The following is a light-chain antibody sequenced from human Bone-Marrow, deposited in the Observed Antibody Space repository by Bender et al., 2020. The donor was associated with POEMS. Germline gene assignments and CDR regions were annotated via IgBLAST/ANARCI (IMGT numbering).Light chain of an antibody. J-gene: IGLJ2*01. CDR3: QTWDTNTAV. Sequence: SYELTQPPSVSVSPGQTASITCSGDKLGDKFVAWYQQKPGQSPFLFIYKDNKRPSGVSERFFGSNYGNTATLIISGSQAVDEADYYCQTWDTNTAVFGGGTKLTVL. V-gene: IGLV3-1*01. CDR1: KLGDKF. CDR2: KDN.